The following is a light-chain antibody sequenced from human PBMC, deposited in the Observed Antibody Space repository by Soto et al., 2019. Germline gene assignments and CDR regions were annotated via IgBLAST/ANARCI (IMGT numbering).Light chain of an antibody. CDR1: SPNIGSTY. Sequence: QSVLTQPPSASGTPGQRVTISCSGSSPNIGSTYVYWYQQLPGTAPKLLIYSNDQRPSGVPNRFSGSKSGSSASLAVSGLRSEDEGDYYCAAWDDSLSVWVFGGGTQLTVL. CDR2: SND. J-gene: IGLJ3*02. V-gene: IGLV1-47*02. CDR3: AAWDDSLSVWV.